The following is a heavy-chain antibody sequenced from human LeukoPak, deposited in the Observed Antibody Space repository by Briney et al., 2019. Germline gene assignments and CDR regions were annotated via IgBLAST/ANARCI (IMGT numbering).Heavy chain of an antibody. V-gene: IGHV4-34*01. CDR2: INHSGST. J-gene: IGHJ3*02. Sequence: SETLSLTCAVYGGSFSGYYWSWIRQPPGKGLEWIGEINHSGSTNYNPSLKSRVTISVDTSKNQFSLKLSSVTAADTAVYYCATYANAYYDSSGTDAFDIWGQGTMVTVSS. D-gene: IGHD3-22*01. CDR1: GGSFSGYY. CDR3: ATYANAYYDSSGTDAFDI.